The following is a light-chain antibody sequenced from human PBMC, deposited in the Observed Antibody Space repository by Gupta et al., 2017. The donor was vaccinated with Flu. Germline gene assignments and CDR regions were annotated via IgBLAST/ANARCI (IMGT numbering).Light chain of an antibody. J-gene: IGKJ4*01. Sequence: ISCRSSQSLLHSNGYNYLDWYLQKPGQSPQLLIYLGSNRASGVPDRFSGSGSGTDFTLKISRVEAEDVGLYYCMQALQTPLTFGGGTKVEIK. CDR1: QSLLHSNGYNY. CDR3: MQALQTPLT. V-gene: IGKV2-28*01. CDR2: LGS.